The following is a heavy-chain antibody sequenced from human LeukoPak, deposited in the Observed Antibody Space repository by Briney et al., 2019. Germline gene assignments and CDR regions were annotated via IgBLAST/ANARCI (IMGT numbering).Heavy chain of an antibody. D-gene: IGHD3-16*01. V-gene: IGHV3-7*01. CDR2: IKKDGSEK. Sequence: AGGFPRTSCAAPGITFTYYLMSLVRQAPGEGLGLVANIKKDGSEKYYVDSVKGRFTISRDNAKNSLYLQMNSLRVEDTAVYYCARDVKGGNFDYWGLGTLVTVSS. CDR1: GITFTYYL. J-gene: IGHJ4*02. CDR3: ARDVKGGNFDY.